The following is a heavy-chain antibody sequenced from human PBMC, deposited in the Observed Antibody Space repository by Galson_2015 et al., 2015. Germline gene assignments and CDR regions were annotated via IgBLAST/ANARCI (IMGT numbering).Heavy chain of an antibody. CDR2: IHYDGGNK. CDR1: GFSFGYYG. CDR3: ARDPGQFDYVWGSYFDY. D-gene: IGHD3-16*01. V-gene: IGHV3-33*01. J-gene: IGHJ4*02. Sequence: SLRLSCAVSGFSFGYYGMHWVRQAPGKGLEWVAVIHYDGGNKNYADSVKGRFTISRDNSRNTLYLQMSSLRAEDTAVYYCARDPGQFDYVWGSYFDYWGQGNLVTVSP.